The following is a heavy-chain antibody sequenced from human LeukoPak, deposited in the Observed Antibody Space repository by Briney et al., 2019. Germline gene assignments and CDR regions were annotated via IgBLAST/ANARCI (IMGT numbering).Heavy chain of an antibody. J-gene: IGHJ3*02. Sequence: SETLSLTCAVYGGSFSDYYWTWIRQPPGKGLEWIGEINHSGSTNYNPSLKSRVTISIDTSKNQFSLKLSSVTAADTAVYYCARGLLTRNDDAFDIWGQGTMVTVSS. CDR3: ARGLLTRNDDAFDI. CDR2: INHSGST. D-gene: IGHD1-1*01. CDR1: GGSFSDYY. V-gene: IGHV4-34*01.